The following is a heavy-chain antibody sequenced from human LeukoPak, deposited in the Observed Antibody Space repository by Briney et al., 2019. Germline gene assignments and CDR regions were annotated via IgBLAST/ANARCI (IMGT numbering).Heavy chain of an antibody. V-gene: IGHV3-23*01. J-gene: IGHJ3*02. D-gene: IGHD1-26*01. CDR1: GFTFSNYA. CDR3: AKDLYSGSYAAFDI. Sequence: PGGSLRLSCAASGFTFSNYAMSWVRQAPGKGLEWVSYISGSGGSTYYADSVKGRFTISRDNSKDTLYPQMNSLRADDTAVYYCAKDLYSGSYAAFDIWGQGTMVTVSS. CDR2: ISGSGGST.